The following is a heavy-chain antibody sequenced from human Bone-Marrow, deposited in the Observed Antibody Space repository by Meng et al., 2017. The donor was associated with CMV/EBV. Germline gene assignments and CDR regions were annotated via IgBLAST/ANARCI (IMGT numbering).Heavy chain of an antibody. CDR2: IIPILGIA. Sequence: SVKVSCKASGGTFSSYTISWVRQAPGQGLEWMGRIIPILGIANYAQKFQGRVTITADKSTSTTYMELSSLRSNDTAVYYCARDRSLRIFGYYYGMDVWGQGTTVTVSS. V-gene: IGHV1-69*04. D-gene: IGHD3-3*01. CDR1: GGTFSSYT. J-gene: IGHJ6*02. CDR3: ARDRSLRIFGYYYGMDV.